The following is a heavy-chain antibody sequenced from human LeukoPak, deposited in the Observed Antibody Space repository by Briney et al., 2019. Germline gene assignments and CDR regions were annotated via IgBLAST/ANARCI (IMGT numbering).Heavy chain of an antibody. V-gene: IGHV4-4*02. CDR3: ARDTAMVPYYFDY. Sequence: PSETLSLTCAVSGGSISSSNWWSWARQPPGKGLEWIGEIYHSGSTNYNPSLKSRVTISVDKSKNQFSLKLSSVTAADTAVYYCARDTAMVPYYFDYWGQGTLVTVSS. CDR2: IYHSGST. CDR1: GGSISSSNW. D-gene: IGHD5-18*01. J-gene: IGHJ4*02.